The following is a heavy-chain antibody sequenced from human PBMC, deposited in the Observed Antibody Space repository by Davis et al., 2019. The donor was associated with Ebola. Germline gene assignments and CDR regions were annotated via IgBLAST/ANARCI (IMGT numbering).Heavy chain of an antibody. Sequence: PGGSLRLSCAASGFTFSNAWMSWVRQAPGKGLEWVSAISGSGGSTYYADSVKGRFTISRDNSKNTLYLQMNSLRAEDTAVYYCAKGDFWSGSSLYYYYGMDVWGKGTTVTVSS. CDR1: GFTFSNAW. J-gene: IGHJ6*04. V-gene: IGHV3-23*01. CDR3: AKGDFWSGSSLYYYYGMDV. D-gene: IGHD3-3*01. CDR2: ISGSGGST.